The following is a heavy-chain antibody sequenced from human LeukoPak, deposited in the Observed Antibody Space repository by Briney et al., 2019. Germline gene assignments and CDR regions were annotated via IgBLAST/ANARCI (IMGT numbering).Heavy chain of an antibody. CDR1: GGSISSYY. J-gene: IGHJ6*03. CDR2: IYTSGST. CDR3: ARATRYYYDSSGYYYAYYYYMDV. V-gene: IGHV4-4*07. D-gene: IGHD3-22*01. Sequence: SETLSLTCTVSGGSISSYYWSWIRQPAGKVLEWIGRIYTSGSTNYNPSLKSRVTISVDKSKNQFSLKLSSVTAADTAVYYCARATRYYYDSSGYYYAYYYYMDVWGKGTTVTVSS.